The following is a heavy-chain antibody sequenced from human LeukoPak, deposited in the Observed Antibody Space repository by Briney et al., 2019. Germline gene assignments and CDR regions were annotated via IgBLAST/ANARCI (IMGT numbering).Heavy chain of an antibody. Sequence: GGSLRLSRAASGFTFSSYGMHWVGQAPGKGLEWVAVISYDGSNKYYADSVKGRFTISRDNSKNTLYLQMNSLRAEDTAVYYCAKGRVNYYDSSGPDYWGQGTLVTVSS. J-gene: IGHJ4*02. CDR2: ISYDGSNK. CDR1: GFTFSSYG. CDR3: AKGRVNYYDSSGPDY. V-gene: IGHV3-30*18. D-gene: IGHD3-22*01.